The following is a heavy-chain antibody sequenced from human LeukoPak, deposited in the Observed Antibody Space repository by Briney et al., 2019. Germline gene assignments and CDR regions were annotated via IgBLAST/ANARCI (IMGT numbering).Heavy chain of an antibody. CDR1: GGSISSYY. CDR3: ARTTEGGYTYGYSYYYYMDV. CDR2: IYYSGST. D-gene: IGHD5-18*01. V-gene: IGHV4-59*01. Sequence: SETLSLTCSVSGGSISSYYWSWIRQPPGKGLEWIGYIYYSGSTNYNPSLKSRVTISVDTSKNQFSLKLTSVTAADTAVYYCARTTEGGYTYGYSYYYYMDVWGKGTTVTISS. J-gene: IGHJ6*03.